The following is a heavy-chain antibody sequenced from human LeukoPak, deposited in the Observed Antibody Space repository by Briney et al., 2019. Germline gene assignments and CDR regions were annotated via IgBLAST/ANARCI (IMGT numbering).Heavy chain of an antibody. J-gene: IGHJ4*02. V-gene: IGHV3-49*04. Sequence: GGSLRLSCTASGLTFGDYAMSWVRQAPGKGLQWVGFIRSKAKGGATEYAASVKGRFIISRDDSKSIAYLQMNSLKTEDTAVYFCVASEYWGQGTLVTVSS. CDR3: VASEY. CDR1: GLTFGDYA. CDR2: IRSKAKGGAT.